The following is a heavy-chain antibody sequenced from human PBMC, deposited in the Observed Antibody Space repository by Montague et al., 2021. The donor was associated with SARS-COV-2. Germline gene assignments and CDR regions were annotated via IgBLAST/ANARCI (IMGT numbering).Heavy chain of an antibody. CDR3: ASARITMIVVFDAFDI. J-gene: IGHJ3*02. V-gene: IGHV4-31*03. CDR2: IYYSRST. Sequence: TLSLTCTVSGGPISSCGYYWIWMRQRPGKGLEWIGYIYYSRSTYYNPSLKSRVTISVDTSKNQFSLKLSSVTAADTAVYYYASARITMIVVFDAFDIWGQGTLVTVSS. D-gene: IGHD3-22*01. CDR1: GGPISSCGYY.